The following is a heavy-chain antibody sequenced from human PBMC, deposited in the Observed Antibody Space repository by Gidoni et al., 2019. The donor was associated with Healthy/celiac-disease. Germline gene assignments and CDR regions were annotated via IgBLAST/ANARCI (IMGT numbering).Heavy chain of an antibody. CDR3: TRLEGALSFDY. J-gene: IGHJ4*02. CDR1: GFTFSDSA. Sequence: EVQLVESGGGLVQPGGSLKLSCAASGFTFSDSAMHWVRQASGKGLEWFGRIRSKANSYATAYAASVKGRFTISRDDSKNTAYLQMNSLRTEDTAVYYCTRLEGALSFDYWGQGTLVTVSS. CDR2: IRSKANSYAT. D-gene: IGHD3-16*01. V-gene: IGHV3-73*02.